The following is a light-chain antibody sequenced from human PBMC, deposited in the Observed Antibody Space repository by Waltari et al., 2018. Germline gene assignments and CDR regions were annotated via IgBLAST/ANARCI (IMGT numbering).Light chain of an antibody. CDR1: TSNIGRNY. CDR3: ATWDGSLTAWV. CDR2: RNN. V-gene: IGLV1-47*01. Sequence: QSVLTQPPSASGTPGQRVTISCSGGTSNIGRNYVYWYQQFPGTAPKLLVYRNNGRPSGVPDRSSGSKSGTSASLAISGLRSEDEADYYCATWDGSLTAWVFGGGTKLTVL. J-gene: IGLJ3*02.